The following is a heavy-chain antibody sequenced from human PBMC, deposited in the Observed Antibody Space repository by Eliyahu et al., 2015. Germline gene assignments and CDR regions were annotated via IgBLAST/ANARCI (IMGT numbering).Heavy chain of an antibody. V-gene: IGHV3-15*01. CDR3: TTDGGGYSSSRGYFDY. CDR2: IKSKTDGGTT. D-gene: IGHD6-6*01. CDR1: GFXXXXAW. Sequence: EVQLVESGGGLVKPGGSLRLSXXASGFXXXXAWRXWVRQAPGKGLEWVGRIKSKTDGGTTDYAAPVKGRFTISRDDSKNTLYLQMNSLKTEDTAVYYCTTDGGGYSSSRGYFDYWGQGTLVTVSS. J-gene: IGHJ4*02.